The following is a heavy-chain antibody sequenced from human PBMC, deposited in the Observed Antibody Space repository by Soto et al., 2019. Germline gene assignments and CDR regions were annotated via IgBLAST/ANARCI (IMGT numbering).Heavy chain of an antibody. CDR3: ARFMRRFCFDA. Sequence: ASVKVSCKASGYNFTSYGISWVRQAPGQGLEWMGWISAYNGNTNCEQKLQGRVTMTTDTSTSTAYMELRSLRSDDTAVYYCARFMRRFCFDAWGQGTKVTVSS. CDR2: ISAYNGNT. V-gene: IGHV1-18*01. CDR1: GYNFTSYG. J-gene: IGHJ5*02.